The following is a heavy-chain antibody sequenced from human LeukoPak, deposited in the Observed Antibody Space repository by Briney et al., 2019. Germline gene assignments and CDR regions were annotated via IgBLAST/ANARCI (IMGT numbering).Heavy chain of an antibody. CDR3: AREERGCFDY. Sequence: PSETLSLTCTVSGGSISTYYWSWIRQPPGKGLEWIGYIHYSGSTKYNPSLKSRVTISVDTSKNQFSLKLSSVTAADTAAYYCAREERGCFDYWGQGTLVTVSS. J-gene: IGHJ4*02. V-gene: IGHV4-59*01. CDR2: IHYSGST. D-gene: IGHD1-26*01. CDR1: GGSISTYY.